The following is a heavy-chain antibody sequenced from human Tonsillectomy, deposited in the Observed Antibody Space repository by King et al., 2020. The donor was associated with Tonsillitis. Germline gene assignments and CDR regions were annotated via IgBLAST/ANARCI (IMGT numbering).Heavy chain of an antibody. CDR1: GFTFSSYG. V-gene: IGHV3-30*03. J-gene: IGHJ4*02. Sequence: VQLVESGGGVVQPGRSLRLSCAASGFTFSSYGMHWVRQAPGKGLEWMAVISYDGDNEYHADSVKGRFTISRDNSKNTLYLEMNSLRTEDTAVYYCARSRPGSSWYGGDYWGQGTRVTVSS. CDR3: ARSRPGSSWYGGDY. CDR2: ISYDGDNE. D-gene: IGHD6-13*01.